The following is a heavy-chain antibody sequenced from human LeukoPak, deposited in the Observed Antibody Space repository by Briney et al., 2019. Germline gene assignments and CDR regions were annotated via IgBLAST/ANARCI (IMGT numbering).Heavy chain of an antibody. V-gene: IGHV4-34*01. CDR1: GGSFSGYY. Sequence: PSETLSLTCAVYGGSFSGYYWSWIRQPPGKGLEWIGEINHSGSTNYNPSLKSRVTISVDTSKNQFSLKLSSVTAADTAVYYCARLVADYVWGSYRYEDYWGQGTLVTVSS. CDR2: INHSGST. CDR3: ARLVADYVWGSYRYEDY. J-gene: IGHJ4*02. D-gene: IGHD3-16*02.